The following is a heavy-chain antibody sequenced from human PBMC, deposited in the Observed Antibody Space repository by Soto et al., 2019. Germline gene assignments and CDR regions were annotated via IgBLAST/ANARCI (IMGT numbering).Heavy chain of an antibody. CDR2: INAGNGNT. CDR1: GYTFTSYA. J-gene: IGHJ6*02. CDR3: AGLGVAVAAPYYYYGMDV. D-gene: IGHD6-19*01. Sequence: ASVKVSCKASGYTFTSYAMHWVRQAPGQRLEWMGWINAGNGNTKYSQKFQGRVTITRDTSASTAYMELSSLRSEDTAVYYCAGLGVAVAAPYYYYGMDVWGQGTTVTVSS. V-gene: IGHV1-3*01.